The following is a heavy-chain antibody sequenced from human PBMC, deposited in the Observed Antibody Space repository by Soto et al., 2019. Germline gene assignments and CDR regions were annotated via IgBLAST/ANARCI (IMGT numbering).Heavy chain of an antibody. V-gene: IGHV3-23*01. CDR1: GFTFSSYA. D-gene: IGHD3-10*01. CDR3: AKRRHMVRGVPGSGMDV. J-gene: IGHJ6*02. CDR2: ISGSGGST. Sequence: EVQLLESGGGLVQPGGSLRLSCAASGFTFSSYAMSWVRQAPGKGLEWVSAISGSGGSTYYADSVKGRFTNSRDTSKNSLYPQMNRLRAKDTAVYYCAKRRHMVRGVPGSGMDVWGQGTTVTVSS.